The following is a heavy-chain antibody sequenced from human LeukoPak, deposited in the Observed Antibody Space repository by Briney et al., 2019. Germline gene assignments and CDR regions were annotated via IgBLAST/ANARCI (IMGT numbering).Heavy chain of an antibody. CDR2: VYPADSNT. Sequence: GESLKISCKGSGYSFTSYWIGWVRQMPGKGLEWMGIVYPADSNTRYSPSFQGQVTISADKSGSTAYLQWSSLKASDTAMYYCARLRMVRGNYCYMDVWGKGTTVTISS. D-gene: IGHD3-10*01. V-gene: IGHV5-51*01. J-gene: IGHJ6*03. CDR3: ARLRMVRGNYCYMDV. CDR1: GYSFTSYW.